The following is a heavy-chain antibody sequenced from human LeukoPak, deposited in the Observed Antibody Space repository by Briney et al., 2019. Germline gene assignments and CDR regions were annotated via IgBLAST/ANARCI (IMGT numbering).Heavy chain of an antibody. D-gene: IGHD3-22*01. CDR3: AKDEPDYYDSSGYRHYYNGMDV. V-gene: IGHV3-23*01. Sequence: GGSLRLSCAASGFTFSSYAMSWVRQAPAKGREWVSAISGSGGSTYYADSVKGRFTISRDNSKNTLYLQMNSLRAEDTAVYYCAKDEPDYYDSSGYRHYYNGMDVWGQGTTVTVSS. J-gene: IGHJ6*02. CDR1: GFTFSSYA. CDR2: ISGSGGST.